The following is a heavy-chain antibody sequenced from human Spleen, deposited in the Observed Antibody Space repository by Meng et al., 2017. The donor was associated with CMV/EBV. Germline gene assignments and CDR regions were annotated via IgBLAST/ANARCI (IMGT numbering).Heavy chain of an antibody. CDR2: ISSNSGSII. Sequence: GESLKISCAASGFTFSEYHISWIRQAPGKGLEWVSDISSNSGSIIYYADSVKGRFTISRDNAKNSLYLQMNSLRAEDTAVYYCACKGYIYGDDAFDIWGQGTMVTVSS. CDR3: ACKGYIYGDDAFDI. CDR1: GFTFSEYH. V-gene: IGHV3-11*04. J-gene: IGHJ3*02. D-gene: IGHD5-18*01.